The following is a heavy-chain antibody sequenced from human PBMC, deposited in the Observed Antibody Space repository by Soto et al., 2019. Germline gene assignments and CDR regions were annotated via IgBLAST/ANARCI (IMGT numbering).Heavy chain of an antibody. CDR3: ARAPERLLTPYFDY. V-gene: IGHV1-3*01. CDR1: GYTFTSYA. D-gene: IGHD3-9*01. CDR2: INAGNGNT. J-gene: IGHJ4*02. Sequence: GASVKVSCKASGYTFTSYAMHWVRQAPGQRLEWMGWINAGNGNTKYSQKFQGRVTITRDTSASTAYMELSSLRSEDTAVYYCARAPERLLTPYFDYGGQGTLVTVPS.